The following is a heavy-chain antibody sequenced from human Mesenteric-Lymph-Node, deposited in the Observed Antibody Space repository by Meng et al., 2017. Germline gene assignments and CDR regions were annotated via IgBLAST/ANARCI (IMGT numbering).Heavy chain of an antibody. D-gene: IGHD6-19*01. CDR1: GAPISSGNW. J-gene: IGHJ4*02. Sequence: QVNLRGSGPGLVQPAETLSLTCAVSGAPISSGNWWSWVRQPPGKGLEWIGEMYQSGTTNYNPSLKSRVTILLDTSKNQLSLELTSVTAADTAVYYCARHISVTGTRGFDYWGQGTLVTVSS. V-gene: IGHV4-4*02. CDR2: MYQSGTT. CDR3: ARHISVTGTRGFDY.